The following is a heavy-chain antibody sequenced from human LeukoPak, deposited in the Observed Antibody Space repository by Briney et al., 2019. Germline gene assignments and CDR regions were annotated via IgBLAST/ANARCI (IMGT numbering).Heavy chain of an antibody. CDR1: GGSISSYY. CDR3: ARLGYDSSGYRFDP. Sequence: SETLSLTCTVSGGSISSYYWSWIRQPPGKGLEWIGCIYYSGSTNYNPSLKSRVTISVDTSKNQFSLKLSSVTAADTAVYYCARLGYDSSGYRFDPWGQGTLVTVSS. D-gene: IGHD3-22*01. CDR2: IYYSGST. J-gene: IGHJ5*02. V-gene: IGHV4-59*08.